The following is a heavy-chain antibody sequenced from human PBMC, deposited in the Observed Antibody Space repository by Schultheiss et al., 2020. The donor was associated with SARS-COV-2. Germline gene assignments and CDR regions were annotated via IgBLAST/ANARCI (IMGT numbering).Heavy chain of an antibody. CDR1: GFTFSSYA. D-gene: IGHD3-16*01. CDR3: VREWRYASGGDY. Sequence: GGSLRLSCAASGFTFSSYAMSWVRQAPGKGLEWVSSISASSASIFYADSVRGRFSISRDNAKNSVHLQMHSLRVEDTALYFCVREWRYASGGDYWGHGTLVTVSS. J-gene: IGHJ4*01. CDR2: ISASSASI. V-gene: IGHV3-21*01.